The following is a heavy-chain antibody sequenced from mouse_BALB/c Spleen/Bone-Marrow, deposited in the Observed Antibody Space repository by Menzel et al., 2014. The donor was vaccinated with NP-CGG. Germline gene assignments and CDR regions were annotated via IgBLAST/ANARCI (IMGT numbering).Heavy chain of an antibody. CDR3: ARDYYGSSFDY. CDR1: GFTFSSYG. V-gene: IGHV5-6-3*01. J-gene: IGHJ2*01. CDR2: INSNGGST. Sequence: EVKLQESGGGLVQPGGSLKLSCAASGFTFSSYGMSWVRQTPDKRLELVATINSNGGSTYYPDSVKGRFTISRDNAKDTPYLQMSSLKSEDTAMYYCARDYYGSSFDYWGQGTTLTVSS. D-gene: IGHD1-1*01.